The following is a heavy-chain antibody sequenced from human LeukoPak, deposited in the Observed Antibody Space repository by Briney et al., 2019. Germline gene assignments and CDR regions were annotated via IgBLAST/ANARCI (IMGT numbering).Heavy chain of an antibody. D-gene: IGHD6-19*01. CDR2: ISNDGSNK. CDR1: GFIFSNYG. CDR3: ALPSSGWRFDY. V-gene: IGHV3-30*03. Sequence: PGRSLRLSCAASGFIFSNYGMHWVRRAPGKGLEWVAVISNDGSNKDYADSVKGRFTISRDNSKNTVYLQMNRLRVEDTAVYYCALPSSGWRFDYWGQGTLVTVSS. J-gene: IGHJ4*02.